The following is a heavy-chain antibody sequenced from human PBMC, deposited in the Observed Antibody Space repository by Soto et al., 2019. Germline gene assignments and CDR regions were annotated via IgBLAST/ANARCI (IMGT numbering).Heavy chain of an antibody. J-gene: IGHJ5*01. D-gene: IGHD2-8*01. V-gene: IGHV6-1*01. CDR1: VDSVSSNSAV. Sequence: SQTLSLTFAISVDSVSSNSAVWNWIRQSPSRGLEWLGRTYYRSQWHYEYAVFVQSRISIDPDTSKNQFSLQLNSVTPEDTAVYYCVRLIGDSWLDSWGQGTLVTVSS. CDR3: VRLIGDSWLDS. CDR2: TYYRSQWHY.